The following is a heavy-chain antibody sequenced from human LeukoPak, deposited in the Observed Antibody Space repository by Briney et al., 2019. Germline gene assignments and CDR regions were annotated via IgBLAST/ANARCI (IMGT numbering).Heavy chain of an antibody. V-gene: IGHV4-4*07. D-gene: IGHD4-23*01. Sequence: PSETLSLTCTVSGNSFGDYYWSWIRQPAGKGLEWIGRIYTSGSTTYNPSLKSRVTMSVDTSKSQFSLNLMSVTAADTAVYYCARLHFGGNYGYYYYYMDVWGKGTTVTISS. J-gene: IGHJ6*03. CDR2: IYTSGST. CDR3: ARLHFGGNYGYYYYYMDV. CDR1: GNSFGDYY.